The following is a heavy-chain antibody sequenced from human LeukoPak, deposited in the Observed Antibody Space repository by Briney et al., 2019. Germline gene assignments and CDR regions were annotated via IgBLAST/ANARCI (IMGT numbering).Heavy chain of an antibody. J-gene: IGHJ4*02. CDR1: GFTFSDYG. CDR2: IREDGNNK. CDR3: AKVILYSSGWYFDY. D-gene: IGHD6-19*01. Sequence: GRSLRLSCTVSGFTFSDYGMHWVRQAPGRGLEWVAFIREDGNNKYYADSVRGRFTISRDNSKNTLYLQMNSLRADDTAVYYRAKVILYSSGWYFDYWGQGTLVTVSS. V-gene: IGHV3-30*02.